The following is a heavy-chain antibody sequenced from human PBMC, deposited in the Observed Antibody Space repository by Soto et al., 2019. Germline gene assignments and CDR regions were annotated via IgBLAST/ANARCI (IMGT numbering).Heavy chain of an antibody. Sequence: EVQLVETGGGLIQPGGSPRLSCAASGFTVSSNYMSWVRQAPGKGLEWVSVIYSGGSTYYADSVKGRFTISRDNSKNTLYLQMNSLRAEDTAVYYGARVSGYDYYYYGMDVWGQGTTVTVSS. D-gene: IGHD5-12*01. CDR1: GFTVSSNY. J-gene: IGHJ6*02. V-gene: IGHV3-53*02. CDR2: IYSGGST. CDR3: ARVSGYDYYYYGMDV.